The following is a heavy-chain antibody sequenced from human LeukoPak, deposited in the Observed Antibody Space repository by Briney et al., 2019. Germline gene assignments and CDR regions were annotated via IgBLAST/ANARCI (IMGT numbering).Heavy chain of an antibody. Sequence: GESLKISCMGSGYTFTSYGISWVRQAPGQGLEWMGWISAYNGNTNYAQKLQGRVTMTTDTSTSTAYMELRSLRSDDTAVYYCARPKRIAAAGRGAFDIWGQGTMVTVSS. CDR3: ARPKRIAAAGRGAFDI. CDR1: GYTFTSYG. J-gene: IGHJ3*02. CDR2: ISAYNGNT. V-gene: IGHV1-18*01. D-gene: IGHD6-13*01.